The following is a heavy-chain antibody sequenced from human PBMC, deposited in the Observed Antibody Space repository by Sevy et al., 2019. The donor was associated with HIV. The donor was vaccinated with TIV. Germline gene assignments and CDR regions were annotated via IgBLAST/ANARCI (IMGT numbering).Heavy chain of an antibody. V-gene: IGHV3-30*18. CDR1: GFTFSSYG. CDR3: AKDAQSYYDFWGGYPLPHFDY. CDR2: ISYDGSNK. J-gene: IGHJ4*02. D-gene: IGHD3-3*01. Sequence: GGSLRLSCAASGFTFSSYGMHWVRQAPGKGLEWVAVISYDGSNKYYADSVKGRFTISRENSKNTLYLQMNSLRAEDTAVYYCAKDAQSYYDFWGGYPLPHFDYWGQGTLVTVSS.